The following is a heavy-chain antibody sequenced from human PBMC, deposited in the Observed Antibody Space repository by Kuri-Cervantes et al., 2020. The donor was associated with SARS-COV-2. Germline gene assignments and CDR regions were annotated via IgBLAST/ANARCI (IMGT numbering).Heavy chain of an antibody. J-gene: IGHJ4*02. V-gene: IGHV3-48*01. CDR2: ISKGSDTI. CDR1: GFTFNTYS. Sequence: GGSLRLSCVAPGFTFNTYSMDWVRLAPGKGLEWLAYISKGSDTIYYADSVKGRFTISRDNAKNSLYVQMDSLTPEDTAMYYCARDCSTGLCTSFDYWGQGTLVTVSS. D-gene: IGHD2-8*02. CDR3: ARDCSTGLCTSFDY.